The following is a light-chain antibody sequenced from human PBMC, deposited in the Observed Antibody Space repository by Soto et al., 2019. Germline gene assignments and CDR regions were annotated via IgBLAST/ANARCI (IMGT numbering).Light chain of an antibody. CDR1: QSISRN. V-gene: IGKV3-15*01. CDR3: QQRTKRFT. J-gene: IGKJ5*01. Sequence: EIVLTQSPATLSVSPGQRATLSCRASQSISRNLAWYQQKPGQAPRLFIYETSTRATGIPARFSGSGSGTEFTLTISSLQSEDFALYYCQQRTKRFTFGQGTRLEIK. CDR2: ETS.